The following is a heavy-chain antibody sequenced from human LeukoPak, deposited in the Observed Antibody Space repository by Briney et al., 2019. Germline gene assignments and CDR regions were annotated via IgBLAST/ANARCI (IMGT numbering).Heavy chain of an antibody. CDR3: AKELEMAKYY. CDR1: GFTFSSYG. CDR2: ISYDGSNK. Sequence: GGSLRLSCAASGFTFSSYGMHWVRQAPGKGLEWVAVISYDGSNKYYADSVKGRFTISRDNSKNTLYLQMNSLRAGDTAVYYCAKELEMAKYYWGQGTLVTVSS. V-gene: IGHV3-30*18. D-gene: IGHD5-24*01. J-gene: IGHJ4*02.